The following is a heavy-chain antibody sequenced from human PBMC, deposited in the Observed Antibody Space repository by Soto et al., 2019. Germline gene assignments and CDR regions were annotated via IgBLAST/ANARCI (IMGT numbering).Heavy chain of an antibody. CDR2: INPSGGST. J-gene: IGHJ3*02. Sequence: ASVKVSSKASGYTFTSYYMHSVRQAPGQGLEWMGIINPSGGSTSYAQKFQGRVTMTRDTSTSTVYMELSSLRSEDTAVYYCASIRGYSTPGDGYNLGAFDIWGQGTMVIVSS. D-gene: IGHD5-12*01. V-gene: IGHV1-46*01. CDR1: GYTFTSYY. CDR3: ASIRGYSTPGDGYNLGAFDI.